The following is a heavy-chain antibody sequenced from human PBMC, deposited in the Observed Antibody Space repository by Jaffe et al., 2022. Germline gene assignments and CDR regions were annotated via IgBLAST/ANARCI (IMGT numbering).Heavy chain of an antibody. CDR2: IRYDGSNK. CDR3: ARKYSSSWYSGAHIDY. CDR1: GFTFSSYG. Sequence: QVQLVESGGGVVQPGGSLRLSCAASGFTFSSYGMHWVRQAPGKGLEWVAFIRYDGSNKYYADSVKGRFTISRDNSKNTLYLQMNSLRAEDTAVYYCARKYSSSWYSGAHIDYWGQGTLVTVSS. J-gene: IGHJ4*02. V-gene: IGHV3-30*02. D-gene: IGHD6-13*01.